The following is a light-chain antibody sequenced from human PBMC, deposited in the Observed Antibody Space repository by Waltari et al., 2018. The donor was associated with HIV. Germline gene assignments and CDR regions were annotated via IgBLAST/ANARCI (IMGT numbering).Light chain of an antibody. V-gene: IGLV3-1*01. CDR1: KLGDKY. CDR3: QAWDSGTAHVV. J-gene: IGLJ2*01. Sequence: SYELTQPPPVSVSPGQTASITCYGDKLGDKYACWYQQKPGQSPVLVIYQDRKRPSGIPERFSGSNSGNTATLTISGTQAMDEADYYCQAWDSGTAHVVFGGGTKLTVL. CDR2: QDR.